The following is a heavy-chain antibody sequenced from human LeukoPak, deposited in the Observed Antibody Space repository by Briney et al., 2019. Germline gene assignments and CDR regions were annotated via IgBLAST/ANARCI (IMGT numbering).Heavy chain of an antibody. D-gene: IGHD2-15*01. CDR1: GGTFSSYA. CDR3: ATCSGGSCYPDAFDI. V-gene: IGHV1-18*01. CDR2: ISAYNGNT. Sequence: ASVKVSCKASGGTFSSYAISWVRQAPGQGLEWMGWISAYNGNTNYAQKLQGRVTMTTDTSTSTAYMELRSLRSDDKAVYYCATCSGGSCYPDAFDIWGQGTMVTVSS. J-gene: IGHJ3*02.